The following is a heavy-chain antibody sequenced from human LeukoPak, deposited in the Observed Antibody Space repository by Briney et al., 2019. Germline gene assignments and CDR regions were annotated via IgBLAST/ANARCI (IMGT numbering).Heavy chain of an antibody. J-gene: IGHJ3*02. CDR1: GFTFSSYS. CDR2: ISSSSSTI. V-gene: IGHV3-48*02. D-gene: IGHD3-22*01. CDR3: ARENFLTYYYDSSAHDAFDI. Sequence: PGGSLRLSCAASGFTFSSYSMNWVRQAPGKGLEGVSYISSSSSTIYYADSVKGRFTISRDNAKNSLYLQMNSLRDEDTAVYYCARENFLTYYYDSSAHDAFDIWGQGTMVTVSS.